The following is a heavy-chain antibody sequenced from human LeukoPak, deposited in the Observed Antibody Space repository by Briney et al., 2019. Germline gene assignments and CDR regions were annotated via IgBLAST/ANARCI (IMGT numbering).Heavy chain of an antibody. D-gene: IGHD6-13*01. CDR2: INHSGST. CDR1: GGSFSGYY. CDR3: ARQSMGEQGGYSSSWYPGYWFDP. V-gene: IGHV4-34*01. Sequence: SETLSLTCAVYGGSFSGYYWSWIRQPPGKGLEWIGEINHSGSTNYNPSLKSRVTISVDTSKNQFSLKLSSVTAADTAVYYCARQSMGEQGGYSSSWYPGYWFDPWGQGTLVTVSS. J-gene: IGHJ5*02.